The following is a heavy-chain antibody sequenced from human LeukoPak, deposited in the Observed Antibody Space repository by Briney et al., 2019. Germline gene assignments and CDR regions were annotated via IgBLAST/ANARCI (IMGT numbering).Heavy chain of an antibody. D-gene: IGHD1-26*01. Sequence: ASVKVSCKASGYTFTGYYMHWARQAPGQGLEWMGWINPNSGGTNYAQKFQGRVTMTRDTSISTAYMELSRLRSDDTAVYYCAVNSDRYYYYYMDVWGKGTTVTVSS. CDR3: AVNSDRYYYYYMDV. CDR1: GYTFTGYY. V-gene: IGHV1-2*02. CDR2: INPNSGGT. J-gene: IGHJ6*03.